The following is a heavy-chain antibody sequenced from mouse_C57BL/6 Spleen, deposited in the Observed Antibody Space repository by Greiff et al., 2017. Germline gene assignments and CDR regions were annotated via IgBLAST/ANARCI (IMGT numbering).Heavy chain of an antibody. V-gene: IGHV1-83*01. D-gene: IGHD1-1*01. CDR3: RRGFTVVDNFDY. J-gene: IGHJ2*01. CDR1: YTFTDYYM. Sequence: VQLQQSGPELVKPGASVKMSCKASGYTFTDYYMHWVKQKPGKGLEWIGEIYPGSGNTYYNEKFKGKATLTADTSSSTAYMQLSSLTSEDSAVYFCARRGFTVVDNFDYWGQGTTLTVSS. CDR2: YPGSGNTY.